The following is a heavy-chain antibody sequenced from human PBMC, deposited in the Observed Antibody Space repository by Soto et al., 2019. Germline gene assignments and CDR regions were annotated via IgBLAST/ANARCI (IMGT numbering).Heavy chain of an antibody. CDR2: SYYSGKT. V-gene: IGHV4-39*01. CDR3: AKNLPRTGRFDY. J-gene: IGHJ4*02. Sequence: WETLALTCTLSGAAITSTTYFWAWIRKPPGKGLEWVGSSYYSGKTHYNPSLKSRVTISVDRSKNQFSLQMSSVTAADTAVYYCAKNLPRTGRFDYWGQGSLVTVSS. CDR1: GAAITSTTYF.